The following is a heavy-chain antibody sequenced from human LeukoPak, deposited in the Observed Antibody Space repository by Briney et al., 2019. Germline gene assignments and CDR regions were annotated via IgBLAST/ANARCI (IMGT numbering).Heavy chain of an antibody. CDR1: GFTFSNYS. V-gene: IGHV3-48*04. CDR2: ISTSGSTI. D-gene: IGHD5-24*01. CDR3: ARIAPKGMTTIGSFDY. Sequence: GGSLRLSCEASGFTFSNYSMNWVRQAPGKGLEWVSYISTSGSTIYYADSVKGRFTISRDNAKNSLYLQMNSLRAEDTAVYYCARIAPKGMTTIGSFDYWGQGTLVTVSS. J-gene: IGHJ4*02.